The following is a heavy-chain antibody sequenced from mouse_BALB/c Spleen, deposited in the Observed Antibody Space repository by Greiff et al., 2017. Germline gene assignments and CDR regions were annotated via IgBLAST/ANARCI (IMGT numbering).Heavy chain of an antibody. CDR3: ARGVRRRYFDY. V-gene: IGHV14-1*02. J-gene: IGHJ2*01. CDR1: GFNIKDYY. CDR2: IDPENGNT. Sequence: VQLQQSGAELVKPGASVKLSCKASGFNIKDYYMHWVKQRPEQGLEWIGWIDPENGNTIYDPKFQGKASITADTSSNTAYLQLSSLTSEDTAVYYCARGVRRRYFDYWGQGTTLTVSS. D-gene: IGHD2-14*01.